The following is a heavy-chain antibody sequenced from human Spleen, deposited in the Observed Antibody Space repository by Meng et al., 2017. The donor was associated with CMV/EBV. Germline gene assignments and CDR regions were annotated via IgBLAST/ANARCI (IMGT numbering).Heavy chain of an antibody. D-gene: IGHD4-17*01. J-gene: IGHJ5*02. CDR2: ISYDGSYK. CDR1: GFTFSSYS. Sequence: GESLKISCAASGFTFSSYSMHWVRQAPGKGLEWVAVISYDGSYKYYADSVKGRFTISRDNSKSTLYFQMNSLRPEDTAVYYCARDRPFYGDFSLFDPWGQGTLVTVSS. CDR3: ARDRPFYGDFSLFDP. V-gene: IGHV3-30-3*01.